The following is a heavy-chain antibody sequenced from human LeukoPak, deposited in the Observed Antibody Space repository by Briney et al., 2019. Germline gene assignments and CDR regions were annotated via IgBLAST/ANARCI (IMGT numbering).Heavy chain of an antibody. J-gene: IGHJ5*02. Sequence: SETLSLTCTVSGGSISSYYWSWIRQPPGKGLEWIGYIYYSGSTNYNPSLKSRVTISVDTSKNQFSLKLSSVTAADTAVYYCARDGTMVRGVSGNWFDPWGQGTLVTVSS. CDR3: ARDGTMVRGVSGNWFDP. V-gene: IGHV4-59*12. CDR2: IYYSGST. D-gene: IGHD3-10*01. CDR1: GGSISSYY.